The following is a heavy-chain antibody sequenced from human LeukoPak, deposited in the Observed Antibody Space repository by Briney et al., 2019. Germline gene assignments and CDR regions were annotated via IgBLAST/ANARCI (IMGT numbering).Heavy chain of an antibody. CDR3: AKDSGVVVPAAKGLDY. D-gene: IGHD2-2*01. Sequence: GGSLRLSCAASGFTFDDYAMHRVRQAPGKGLEWVSGISWNSGSIGYADSVKGRFTISRDNAKNSLYLQMNSLRAEDTALYYCAKDSGVVVPAAKGLDYWGQGTLVPVSS. CDR2: ISWNSGSI. V-gene: IGHV3-9*01. J-gene: IGHJ4*02. CDR1: GFTFDDYA.